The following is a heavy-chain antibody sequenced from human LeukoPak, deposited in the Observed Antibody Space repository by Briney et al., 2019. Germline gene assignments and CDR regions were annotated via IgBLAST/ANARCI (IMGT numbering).Heavy chain of an antibody. CDR1: GGSISSYY. V-gene: IGHV4-59*01. CDR3: AKDTGDYDSSGYPWGFWDY. J-gene: IGHJ4*02. Sequence: SETLSLTCTVSGGSISSYYWSWIRQPPGKGMEWIGYIYYSGSTNYNPSLKSRVTISVDTSKNQFSLKLSSVTAADTALYYCAKDTGDYDSSGYPWGFWDYWGQGTLVTVSS. CDR2: IYYSGST. D-gene: IGHD3-22*01.